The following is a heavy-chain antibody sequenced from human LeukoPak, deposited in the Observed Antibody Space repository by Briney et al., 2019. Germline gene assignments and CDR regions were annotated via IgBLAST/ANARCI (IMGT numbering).Heavy chain of an antibody. CDR2: INWNSVSA. J-gene: IGHJ5*02. D-gene: IGHD6-13*01. CDR1: GFTFDDYA. Sequence: GGSLRLSCVASGFTFDDYAMHWVRQAPGKGLEWVAGINWNSVSAVYVDSVKGRFTISRDNVKNSLYLQMNSLRAEDTAVYYCARASSSSWYGNWFDPWGQGTLVTVSS. CDR3: ARASSSSWYGNWFDP. V-gene: IGHV3-9*01.